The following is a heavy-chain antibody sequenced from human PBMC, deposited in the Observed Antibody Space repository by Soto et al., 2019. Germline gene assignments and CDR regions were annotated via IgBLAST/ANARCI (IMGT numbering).Heavy chain of an antibody. J-gene: IGHJ4*02. Sequence: QVQLVESGGGVVQPGRSLRLSCAASGFTFSSYAMHWVRQAPGKGLEWVAVISYDGSNKYYADSVKGRFTISRDNSKNTLYLQMNSLRAEDTAVYYCARYSSGWYGGSDYWGQGTLVTVSS. CDR2: ISYDGSNK. D-gene: IGHD6-19*01. CDR1: GFTFSSYA. V-gene: IGHV3-30-3*01. CDR3: ARYSSGWYGGSDY.